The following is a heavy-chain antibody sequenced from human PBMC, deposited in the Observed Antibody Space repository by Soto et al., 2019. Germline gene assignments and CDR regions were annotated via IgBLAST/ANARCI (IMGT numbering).Heavy chain of an antibody. Sequence: QVQLVQSGAEVKKPGASVKVSCKASGYTFTSYAMHWVRQAPGQRLEWMGWINAGNGNTKYSQKFQGSVTITRDTSASTAYMELSSLRSEDTAVYYCARDRIAARLGRWFDPWGQGTLVTVSS. CDR2: INAGNGNT. CDR3: ARDRIAARLGRWFDP. CDR1: GYTFTSYA. J-gene: IGHJ5*02. V-gene: IGHV1-3*01. D-gene: IGHD6-6*01.